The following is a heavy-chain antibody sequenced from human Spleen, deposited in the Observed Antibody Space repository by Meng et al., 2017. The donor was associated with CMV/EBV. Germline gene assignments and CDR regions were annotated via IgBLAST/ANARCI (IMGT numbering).Heavy chain of an antibody. V-gene: IGHV3-20*04. D-gene: IGHD3-22*01. J-gene: IGHJ6*02. CDR1: GFTFDDHG. CDR2: INWDGSST. CDR3: ARHSSGYYPYYGMDV. Sequence: GESLKISCAASGFTFDDHGMSWVRQVRGKGLEWVSAINWDGSSTGYADSVKGRFTISRDNAKNSLYLQMNSLRAEDTAVYYCARHSSGYYPYYGMDVWGQGTTVTVSS.